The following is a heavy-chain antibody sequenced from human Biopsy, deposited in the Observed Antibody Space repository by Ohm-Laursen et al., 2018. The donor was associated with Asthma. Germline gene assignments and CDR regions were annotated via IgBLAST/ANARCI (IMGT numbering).Heavy chain of an antibody. CDR2: ISFDGSNK. J-gene: IGHJ4*02. V-gene: IGHV3-30*18. Sequence: RSLRLSCTASGFTFSNYGMHWVRQAPGKGLDWVAAISFDGSNKNYTDSVKGRFTISRDNSRNTLHLQMNSLRAEDTAVYYCAKDVFPGWELRRGPDYWGQGTLVTVSS. D-gene: IGHD1-26*01. CDR1: GFTFSNYG. CDR3: AKDVFPGWELRRGPDY.